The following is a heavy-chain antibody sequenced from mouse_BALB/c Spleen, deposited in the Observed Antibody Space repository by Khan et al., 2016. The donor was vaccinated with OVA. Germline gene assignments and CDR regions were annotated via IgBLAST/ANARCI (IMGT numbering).Heavy chain of an antibody. CDR2: INPRNGGI. V-gene: IGHV1S81*02. D-gene: IGHD2-4*01. CDR1: GYTFTNYH. CDR3: TLYYDYDGLAY. J-gene: IGHJ3*01. Sequence: QVQLQQSGAELVKPGASVKLSCKASGYTFTNYHMFWVKQRPGQGLEWIGEINPRNGGINFNEKFKSKATLTVDKSSSTAYMQLSSLTSEDSAVYYCTLYYDYDGLAYWGQGTLVTVSA.